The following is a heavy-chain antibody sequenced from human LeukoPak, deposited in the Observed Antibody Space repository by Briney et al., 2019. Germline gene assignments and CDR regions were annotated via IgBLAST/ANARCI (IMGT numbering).Heavy chain of an antibody. J-gene: IGHJ4*02. CDR1: GYTFIGYY. V-gene: IGHV1-2*02. Sequence: ASVKVSCKASGYTFIGYYMHWVRQAPGQGLEWMGWINPNSGGTNYAQKFQGRVTMTRDTSTSTAYMELSRLRSDDTAVYYCATFSPSGSCLRNWGQGTLVTVSS. CDR3: ATFSPSGSCLRN. CDR2: INPNSGGT. D-gene: IGHD1-26*01.